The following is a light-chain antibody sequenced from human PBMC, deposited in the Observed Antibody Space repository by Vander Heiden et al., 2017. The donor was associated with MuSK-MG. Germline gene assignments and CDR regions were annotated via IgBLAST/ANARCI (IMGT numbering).Light chain of an antibody. CDR1: SSDVGGYDY. J-gene: IGLJ3*02. Sequence: QSALTQPRSVSGSPGQSVTISCTGTSSDVGGYDYVSWYQQHPGKAPKRILYDVTKRPSGVPDRFSGSKSGNTASLTISGLQAEDEANYYCCSYAGNYTGVFGGGTKVTVL. CDR2: DVT. CDR3: CSYAGNYTGV. V-gene: IGLV2-11*01.